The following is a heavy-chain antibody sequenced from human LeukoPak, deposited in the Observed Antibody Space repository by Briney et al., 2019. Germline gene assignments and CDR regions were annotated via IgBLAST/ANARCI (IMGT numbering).Heavy chain of an antibody. V-gene: IGHV4-34*01. J-gene: IGHJ3*01. CDR1: GRSLNGSC. Sequence: SETLSLTCAVFGRSLNGSCLTWIRQLPGKGLEWIGEIDHSGSTNYNPFLKSRVTISVDPSKNQFSLKLNSVTAADTAVYYCARQETVMLQGRFAFDLWGQGTTVTVSS. D-gene: IGHD3-16*01. CDR3: ARQETVMLQGRFAFDL. CDR2: IDHSGST.